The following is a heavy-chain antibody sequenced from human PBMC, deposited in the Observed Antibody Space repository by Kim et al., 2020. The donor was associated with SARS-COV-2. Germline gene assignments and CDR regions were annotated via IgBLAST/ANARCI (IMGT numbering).Heavy chain of an antibody. CDR1: GYTFTTYD. D-gene: IGHD2-15*01. V-gene: IGHV7-4-1*02. CDR3: ARGSGGNPGWFDN. CDR2: ISTNSGNP. J-gene: IGHJ4*02. Sequence: ASVKVSCKASGYTFTTYDLVWVRQAPGQGLELMGWISTNSGNPTYGLGFTGRFVFSFDTSISTAYLQISSLRAEDTAVYFCARGSGGNPGWFDNWGQGTLVIVSS.